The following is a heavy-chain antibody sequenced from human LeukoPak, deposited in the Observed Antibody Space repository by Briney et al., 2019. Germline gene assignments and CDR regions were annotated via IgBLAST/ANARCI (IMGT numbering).Heavy chain of an antibody. V-gene: IGHV1-69*01. D-gene: IGHD3-22*01. CDR1: GGTFSSYA. J-gene: IGHJ6*02. CDR3: AGHRGYDSSGYYPYYYYGMDV. Sequence: GSSVTVSCTASGGTFSSYAISWVRPAPGQGLEWMGGIIPIFGTANYAQKFQGRVTITADESTSTAYMELSSLRSEDTAVYYCAGHRGYDSSGYYPYYYYGMDVWGQGTTVTVSS. CDR2: IIPIFGTA.